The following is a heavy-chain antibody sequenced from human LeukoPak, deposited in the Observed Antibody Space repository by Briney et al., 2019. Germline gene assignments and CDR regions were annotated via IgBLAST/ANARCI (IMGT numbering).Heavy chain of an antibody. J-gene: IGHJ5*02. CDR1: GYPFTAYY. CDR3: ASRRRGGWFDP. CDR2: INPSGGST. D-gene: IGHD3-10*01. Sequence: GASVKVSCKAFGYPFTAYYMYWVRQAPGQGPEWMGIINPSGGSTSYAQKFQGRVTMTRDMSTSTVYMELSSLRSEDTAVYYCASRRRGGWFDPWGQGTLVTVSS. V-gene: IGHV1-46*01.